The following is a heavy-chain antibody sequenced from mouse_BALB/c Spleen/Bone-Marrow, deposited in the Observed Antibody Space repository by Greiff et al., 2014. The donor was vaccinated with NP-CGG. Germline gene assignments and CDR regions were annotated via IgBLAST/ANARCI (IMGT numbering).Heavy chain of an antibody. D-gene: IGHD2-4*01. CDR1: GYSITSDYA. J-gene: IGHJ2*01. V-gene: IGHV3-2*02. CDR2: ISYSGST. Sequence: VHLKDSGPGLVKPSQSLSLTCTVTGYSITSDYAWNWIRQFPGNRLEWMGYISYSGSTSYNPSLKSRISITRDTSKNQFFLQLNSVTTEDTATYYCARYDYDVGYFDYWGQGTTLTVSS. CDR3: ARYDYDVGYFDY.